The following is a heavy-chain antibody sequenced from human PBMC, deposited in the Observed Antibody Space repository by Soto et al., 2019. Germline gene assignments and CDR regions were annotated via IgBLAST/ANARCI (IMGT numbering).Heavy chain of an antibody. J-gene: IGHJ5*02. CDR2: ISTSGNT. V-gene: IGHV4-4*07. CDR1: GVSMRNSY. CDR3: ARGGAVPAFGDP. D-gene: IGHD2-2*01. Sequence: SETLSLTCSVSGVSMRNSYWTWIRQSAGKGLEWIGRISTSGNTNYNPSLNSRLTMSVDTSKNQVSLKLTSVTAADTAVYYCARGGAVPAFGDPWRQGTLVTVS.